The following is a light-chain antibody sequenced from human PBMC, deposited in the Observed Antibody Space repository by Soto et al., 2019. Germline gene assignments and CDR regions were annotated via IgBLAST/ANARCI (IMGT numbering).Light chain of an antibody. CDR1: SSDVGGYNY. CDR3: GTWDSSLRV. V-gene: IGLV2-14*01. Sequence: QSALTQPASVSGSPGQSITISCTGSSSDVGGYNYVSWYQQHPGKAPHVLIYEVSNRPSGVSNRFSGSKSGNTASLTISGLQADDEADYYCGTWDSSLRVFGGGTKLTVL. J-gene: IGLJ3*02. CDR2: EVS.